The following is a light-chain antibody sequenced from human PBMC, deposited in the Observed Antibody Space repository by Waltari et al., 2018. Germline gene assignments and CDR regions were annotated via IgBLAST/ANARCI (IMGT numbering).Light chain of an antibody. Sequence: QSALTQPPSASGSPGQSVTISCTGTSRDVGGYKYFSWYQQHPGKAPRLIIYEANRRPSGVPDRFSGSKSGNTASLTVSGLQAEDEADYYCSSYAVSNNLLFGGGTKLTVL. J-gene: IGLJ2*01. V-gene: IGLV2-8*01. CDR3: SSYAVSNNLL. CDR1: SRDVGGYKY. CDR2: EAN.